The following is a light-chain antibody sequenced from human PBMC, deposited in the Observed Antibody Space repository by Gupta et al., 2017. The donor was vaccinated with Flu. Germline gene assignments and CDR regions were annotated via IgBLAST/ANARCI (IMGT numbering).Light chain of an antibody. CDR3: QSYDSSMSGSRV. CDR1: SANIGAGYD. Sequence: QSAPTQPPSLSAAPGQRVTFSCTARSANIGAGYDVHWYQQLPGTAPKLLIYGNSNRPSGVPDRFSGSKSGTSASLAITGLQAEDEADYYCQSYDSSMSGSRVFGGGTKLTVL. J-gene: IGLJ2*01. V-gene: IGLV1-40*01. CDR2: GNS.